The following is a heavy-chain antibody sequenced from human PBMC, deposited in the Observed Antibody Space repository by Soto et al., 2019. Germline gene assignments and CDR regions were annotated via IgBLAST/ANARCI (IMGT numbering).Heavy chain of an antibody. CDR1: GYPFTSYG. V-gene: IGHV1-18*01. D-gene: IGHD6-19*01. CDR2: ISAYNGKT. J-gene: IGHJ4*02. CDR3: ARDRLIAVTGLLNY. Sequence: QVQLVQSGAEVKKPGASVKVSCKTSGYPFTSYGINWVRQAPGQGPEWMGWISAYNGKTSYTQKFQGRVTMTTAASTRTAYMKLRSLRADDTAVYYCARDRLIAVTGLLNYWGQGTLVTVSS.